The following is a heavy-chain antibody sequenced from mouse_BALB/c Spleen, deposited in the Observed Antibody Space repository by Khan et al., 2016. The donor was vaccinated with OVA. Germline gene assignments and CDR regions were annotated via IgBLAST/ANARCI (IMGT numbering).Heavy chain of an antibody. CDR2: INPTSGYT. Sequence: QXKLQQSGAELAKPGASVKMSCKASGYTFTTYWMHWVKQRPGQGREWIGYINPTSGYTDYNQKFKDKATLTADKSSSTAYMQLSSRTSDDSAVYYCARDRIDYWGHGTTLSVSS. CDR1: GYTFTTYW. CDR3: ARDRIDY. J-gene: IGHJ2*01. V-gene: IGHV1-7*01.